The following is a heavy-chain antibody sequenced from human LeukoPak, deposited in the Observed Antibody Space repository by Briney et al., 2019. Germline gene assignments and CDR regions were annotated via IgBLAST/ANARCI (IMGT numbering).Heavy chain of an antibody. V-gene: IGHV4-59*08. CDR1: GGSTSSYY. Sequence: SETLSLTCTVSGGSTSSYYWSWIRQPPGKGLEWIGYIYYSGSTNYNPSLKSRVTISVDTSKNQFSLKLSSVTAADTAVYYCASMSDFWSGSTLFDYWGQGTLVTVSS. CDR3: ASMSDFWSGSTLFDY. D-gene: IGHD3-3*01. CDR2: IYYSGST. J-gene: IGHJ4*02.